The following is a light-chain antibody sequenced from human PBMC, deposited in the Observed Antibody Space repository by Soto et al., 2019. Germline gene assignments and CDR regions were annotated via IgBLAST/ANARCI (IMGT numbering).Light chain of an antibody. CDR3: QQYSRYPYA. J-gene: IGKJ2*01. CDR2: EAS. CDR1: QSLDTW. V-gene: IGKV1-5*03. Sequence: DLQVTQSPATLSAYVGDRVTITCRASQSLDTWLAWYQQKQGKAPKLLVYEASTSQNGVPSRFSGSGSGTEFTLTISSLQPDDVATYYCQQYSRYPYAFGQGTKLEIK.